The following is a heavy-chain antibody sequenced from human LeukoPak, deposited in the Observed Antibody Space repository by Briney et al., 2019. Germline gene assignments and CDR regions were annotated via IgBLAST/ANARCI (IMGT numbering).Heavy chain of an antibody. V-gene: IGHV4-34*01. J-gene: IGHJ6*03. CDR1: GGSFSNYY. CDR2: INDRGRA. CDR3: ARRWNYGRDYYIDV. D-gene: IGHD1-7*01. Sequence: PSETLSLTCAVYGGSFSNYYWNWIRQTPGKGLEWLGEINDRGRANYNPSLMSRVTVSVDTSKNQFPLRLTSVTATDTAIYYCARRWNYGRDYYIDVWGKGATVSVSS.